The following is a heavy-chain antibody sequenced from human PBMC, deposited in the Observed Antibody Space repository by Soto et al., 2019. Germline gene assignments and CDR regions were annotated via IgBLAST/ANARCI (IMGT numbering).Heavy chain of an antibody. V-gene: IGHV4-59*01. CDR1: GGSISSYY. J-gene: IGHJ3*02. D-gene: IGHD6-19*01. CDR3: ARALRGWDPNKHDAFDI. Sequence: QVQLQESGPGLVKPSETLSLTCTVSGGSISSYYWSWIRQPPGKGLEWIGYIYYRGSSSYNPSLESRVTISVDTSNNHFSLKLSSVTAADTAVYYCARALRGWDPNKHDAFDIWSQGTLVTVSS. CDR2: IYYRGSS.